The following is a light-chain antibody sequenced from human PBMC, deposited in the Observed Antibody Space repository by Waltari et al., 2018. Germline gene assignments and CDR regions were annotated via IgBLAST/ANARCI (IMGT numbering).Light chain of an antibody. CDR1: QSVLYSSNNKNY. V-gene: IGKV4-1*01. Sequence: DIVMTQSPDSLAVSLGERATINCKSSQSVLYSSNNKNYLAWYQQKPGQHPKLLIYWASTRESGVPDRFSGSGSGTDFTLTISSLQAEDVAVYYCQQYYSTPRDTFGGGTKVEIK. CDR3: QQYYSTPRDT. CDR2: WAS. J-gene: IGKJ4*01.